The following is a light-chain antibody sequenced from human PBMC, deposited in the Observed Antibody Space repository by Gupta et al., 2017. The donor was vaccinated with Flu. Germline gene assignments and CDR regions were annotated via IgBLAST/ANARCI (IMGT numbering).Light chain of an antibody. J-gene: IGKJ1*01. Sequence: DIQMTQSPSSLSASIGDTIIITCRASQNINTYLTWFQQKPGKAPKLLIYGASTLTDGVPSRFSGSGSGTDFTLTIVRRQREDFGNYYCQQSYSIPWTCGQGTMVEV. CDR2: GAS. CDR1: QNINTY. CDR3: QQSYSIPWT. V-gene: IGKV1-39*01.